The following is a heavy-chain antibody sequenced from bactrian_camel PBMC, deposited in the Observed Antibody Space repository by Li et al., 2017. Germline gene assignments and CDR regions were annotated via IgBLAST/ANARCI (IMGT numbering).Heavy chain of an antibody. CDR3: TADHPCSSLWPIVTATQDADFAY. Sequence: DVQLVESGGGSVQPGGSLRLSCASSGSIYDTMCMGWVRQAPGKEREGVARIYTGSGNTYYADSVKGRFTISQDNAKNTVYLQMNSLKPEDSAMYFCTADHPCSSLWPIVTATQDADFAYWGQGTQVTVS. CDR1: GSIYDTMC. D-gene: IGHD2*01. CDR2: IYTGSGNT. V-gene: IGHV3S40*01. J-gene: IGHJ6*01.